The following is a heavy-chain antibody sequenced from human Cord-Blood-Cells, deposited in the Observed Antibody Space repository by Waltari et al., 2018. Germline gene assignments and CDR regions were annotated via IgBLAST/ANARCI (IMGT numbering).Heavy chain of an antibody. Sequence: QVQLQESGPGLVKPSETLSLTCAVSGYSISSGYYWGWLRQPPGKGLEWIGSIYHSGSTYYNPSLKSRVTISVDTSKNQFSLKLSSVTAADTAVYYCARGGLPVLFYWGQGTLVTVSS. CDR1: GYSISSGYY. D-gene: IGHD3-16*01. CDR2: IYHSGST. J-gene: IGHJ4*02. V-gene: IGHV4-38-2*01. CDR3: ARGGLPVLFY.